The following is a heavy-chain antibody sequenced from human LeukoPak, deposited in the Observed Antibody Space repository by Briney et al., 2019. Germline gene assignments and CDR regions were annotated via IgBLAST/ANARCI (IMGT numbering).Heavy chain of an antibody. V-gene: IGHV3-30*03. CDR1: GIIFSNYG. CDR3: ARDQSGYDSYFDY. CDR2: ISYDESNK. Sequence: GGSLRLSCVASGIIFSNYGMHWVRQAPGKGLEWVAVISYDESNKYYADSVKGRFTISRDNSKNTLYLQMNSLRAEDTAVYYCARDQSGYDSYFDYWGQGTLVTVSS. J-gene: IGHJ4*02. D-gene: IGHD5-12*01.